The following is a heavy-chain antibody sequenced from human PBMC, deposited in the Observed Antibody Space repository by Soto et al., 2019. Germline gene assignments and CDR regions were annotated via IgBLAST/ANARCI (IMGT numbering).Heavy chain of an antibody. V-gene: IGHV4-39*01. CDR1: RGSISSSSFN. Sequence: PSETLSLTCSVSRGSISSSSFNSDWIRQPPGKGLKWIGTIYYDGSTYYNPSLKSRAIISVDTSKNEFSLKLTSVTAADTAVYYGARFFGNAFDIWGKRTVVT. CDR3: ARFFGNAFDI. D-gene: IGHD3-16*01. J-gene: IGHJ3*02. CDR2: IYYDGST.